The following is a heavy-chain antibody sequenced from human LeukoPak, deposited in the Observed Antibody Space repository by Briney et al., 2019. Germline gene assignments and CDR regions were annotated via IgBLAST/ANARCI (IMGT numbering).Heavy chain of an antibody. CDR3: ARDPGAQQLTIVGYMDV. CDR2: IYHSGST. J-gene: IGHJ6*03. D-gene: IGHD6-13*01. CDR1: GGSISSSNW. V-gene: IGHV4-4*02. Sequence: SSGTLSLTCAVSGGSISSSNWWSWVRQPPGKGLEWIGEIYHSGSTNYNPSLKSRVTISVDKSKNQFSLKLSSVTAADTAVYYCARDPGAQQLTIVGYMDVWGKGTTVTVSS.